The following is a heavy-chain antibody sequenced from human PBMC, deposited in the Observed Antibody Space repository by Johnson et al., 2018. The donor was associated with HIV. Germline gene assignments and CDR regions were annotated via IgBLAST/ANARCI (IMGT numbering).Heavy chain of an antibody. CDR2: ISYDGSNK. J-gene: IGHJ3*02. D-gene: IGHD3-3*01. Sequence: QVQLVESGGGVVQPGTSPRLSCAASGFTFSSYAMHWVRQAPGKGLEWVAVISYDGSNKYFAVSVTGRFSISRDNSKNTLYLQMNSLTAEDTAVYYCAKPQWVSSGAFDIWGQGTMVTVSS. V-gene: IGHV3-30*18. CDR3: AKPQWVSSGAFDI. CDR1: GFTFSSYA.